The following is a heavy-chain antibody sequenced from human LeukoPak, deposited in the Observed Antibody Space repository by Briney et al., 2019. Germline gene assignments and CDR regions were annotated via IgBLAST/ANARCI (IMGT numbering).Heavy chain of an antibody. J-gene: IGHJ4*02. CDR2: IWEDGGDK. D-gene: IGHD1-1*01. Sequence: PGGSLRLSCAASGFSFSDCGMHWVRQAPDKGLEWVALIWEDGGDKYYSDSVKGRFTISRDNSKNTLDLQMNRLSAEDTAIYYCVREGLGGTPYRGNFDYWGQGTLVTVSS. V-gene: IGHV3-33*01. CDR1: GFSFSDCG. CDR3: VREGLGGTPYRGNFDY.